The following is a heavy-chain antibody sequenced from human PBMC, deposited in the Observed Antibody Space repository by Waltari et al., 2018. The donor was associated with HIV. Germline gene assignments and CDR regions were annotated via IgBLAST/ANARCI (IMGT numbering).Heavy chain of an antibody. CDR2: VYYSGTT. Sequence: QVQLQESGPGLVKPSETLSVTCNVYRGCLTSPYWNWSRQQPENGLEWIGFVYYSGTTVYSPSLESRVTISVAPSRNQFSLRLRSATAADTATYYCARGNCAIGSCFAVAFPFDIWGPGTTVSVSS. CDR1: RGCLTSPY. V-gene: IGHV4-59*11. CDR3: ARGNCAIGSCFAVAFPFDI. J-gene: IGHJ3*02. D-gene: IGHD2-8*01.